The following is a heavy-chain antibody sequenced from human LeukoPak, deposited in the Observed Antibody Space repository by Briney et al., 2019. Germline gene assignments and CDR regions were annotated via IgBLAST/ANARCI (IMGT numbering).Heavy chain of an antibody. D-gene: IGHD3-10*01. CDR1: GYTFTAYY. J-gene: IGHJ5*02. CDR2: INPLTGGT. CDR3: AAGYYSSGTYYH. Sequence: ASVKVSCKASGYTFTAYYIHWVRQAPGQGLEWMGRINPLTGGTNYAQNFQDRVTMTRDTSISTAYMEFSRLRSDDTAVYYCAAGYYSSGTYYHWGQGTLVTVSS. V-gene: IGHV1-2*06.